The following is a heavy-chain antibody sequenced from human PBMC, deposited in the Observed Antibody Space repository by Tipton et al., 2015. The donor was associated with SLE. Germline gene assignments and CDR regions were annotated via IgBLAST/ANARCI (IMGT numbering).Heavy chain of an antibody. CDR1: GGSVSSGSYY. V-gene: IGHV4-61*09. CDR3: ARHPKRESGSQFLFDY. D-gene: IGHD2-21*01. Sequence: TLSLTCTVSGGSVSSGSYYWSWIRQPAGKGLEWIGHIYTVGRTNYNPSLKSRLTISVDTSKNQFSLKLSSVTASDTAVYYCARHPKRESGSQFLFDYWGQGTLVTVSS. J-gene: IGHJ4*02. CDR2: IYTVGRT.